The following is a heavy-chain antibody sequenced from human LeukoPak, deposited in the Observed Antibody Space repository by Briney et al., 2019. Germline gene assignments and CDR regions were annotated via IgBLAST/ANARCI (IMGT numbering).Heavy chain of an antibody. D-gene: IGHD3-22*01. CDR3: ARGGKWSTYYYDSSGYDGAFDY. CDR2: IIPIFGTA. CDR1: AATFSSYA. V-gene: IGHV1-69*05. Sequence: SVKVACKPAAATFSSYAISWVRHAPGQGREWMGRIIPIFGTAKYAQKLEGTVTITTDESTSTAYMELSTLRSEDTAVYYCARGGKWSTYYYDSSGYDGAFDYWGQGTLVTVSS. J-gene: IGHJ4*02.